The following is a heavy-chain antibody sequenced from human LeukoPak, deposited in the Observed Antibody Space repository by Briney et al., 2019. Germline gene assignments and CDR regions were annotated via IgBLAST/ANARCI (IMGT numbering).Heavy chain of an antibody. J-gene: IGHJ4*02. Sequence: PGGSLRLSCAASGFTFSDYAMTWVRQAPGKGLEWVSAISGGGGAFYTDSVKGRFTISRDNSKNTLYLQMNSLRVEDTAVYSCARVLSSLDGAGLRYFDYWGQGILVTVCS. V-gene: IGHV3-23*01. CDR3: ARVLSSLDGAGLRYFDY. D-gene: IGHD5-24*01. CDR1: GFTFSDYA. CDR2: ISGGGGA.